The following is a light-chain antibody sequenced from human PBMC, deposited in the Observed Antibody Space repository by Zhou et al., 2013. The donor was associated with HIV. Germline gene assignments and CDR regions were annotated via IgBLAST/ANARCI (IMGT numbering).Light chain of an antibody. J-gene: IGKJ4*01. Sequence: EIVMTQSPVTLSVSPGERATLSCRASQSVSGKLAWYQQRPGQAPRLLIFDASTRATGVPGRFRGSGSGTEFTLTISSLQSEDVATYYCQEYSDWPXLTFGGGTKVEIK. CDR2: DAS. CDR3: QEYSDWPXLT. V-gene: IGKV3-15*01. CDR1: QSVSGK.